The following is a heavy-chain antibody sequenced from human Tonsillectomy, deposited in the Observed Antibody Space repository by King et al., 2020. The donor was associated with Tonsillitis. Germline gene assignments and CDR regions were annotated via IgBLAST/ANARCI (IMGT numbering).Heavy chain of an antibody. CDR2: ISWNSGSI. Sequence: VQLVESGGGLVQPGRSLRLSCVASGFTFDDYAMHWVRQAPGKGLEWVSGISWNSGSIGYADSVKGRFTISRDNAKNSLYLQMNSLRAEDTALYYCAKGVTAGFGVVLAYGMDVWGQGPTVTVSS. CDR3: AKGVTAGFGVVLAYGMDV. D-gene: IGHD3-3*01. CDR1: GFTFDDYA. V-gene: IGHV3-9*01. J-gene: IGHJ6*02.